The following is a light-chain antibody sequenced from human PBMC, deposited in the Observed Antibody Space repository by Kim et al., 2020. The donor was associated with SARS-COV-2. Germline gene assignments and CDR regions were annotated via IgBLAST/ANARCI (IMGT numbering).Light chain of an antibody. V-gene: IGLV7-43*01. J-gene: IGLJ3*02. Sequence: QAVVTQEPSLTVSPGGTVTLTCASSTGAVTSGSYANWIQQKPGQPPRSLIYSTNYRHSWTPARFSGSLLGGKATLTLSGVQPEDEADYYCLLFYGVGQSIWVFGGGTQLTVL. CDR3: LLFYGVGQSIWV. CDR2: STN. CDR1: TGAVTSGSY.